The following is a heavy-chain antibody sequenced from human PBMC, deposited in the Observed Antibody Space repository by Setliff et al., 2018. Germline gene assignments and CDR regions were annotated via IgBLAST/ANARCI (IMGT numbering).Heavy chain of an antibody. V-gene: IGHV4-31*03. J-gene: IGHJ4*02. CDR2: IYYSGTT. CDR3: AKGGGRYHTDS. D-gene: IGHD1-26*01. Sequence: SETLSLTCTMSGVSFSSGGSYWSWLRQRPGKGLEWIGYIYYSGTTSYNPSLKSRVTISVDKSKNHFSLKLTSVTAADTAVYYCAKGGGRYHTDSWGLGTLVTVSS. CDR1: GVSFSSGGSY.